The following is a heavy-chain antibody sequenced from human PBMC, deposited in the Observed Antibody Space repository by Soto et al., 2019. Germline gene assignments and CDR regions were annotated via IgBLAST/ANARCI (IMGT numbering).Heavy chain of an antibody. CDR2: ISAYNGNT. CDR1: GYTFTNCG. Sequence: QVQLVQSGAEVKKPGASVKVSCKASGYTFTNCGISWVRQAPGQGLEWMGWISAYNGNTNYAQKFQGRVTMTTDTSSSPDYMEVSGLRYDATAGYYCARGGTQIDYCGLGPVVAVSS. V-gene: IGHV1-18*01. D-gene: IGHD3-16*01. J-gene: IGHJ4*02. CDR3: ARGGTQIDY.